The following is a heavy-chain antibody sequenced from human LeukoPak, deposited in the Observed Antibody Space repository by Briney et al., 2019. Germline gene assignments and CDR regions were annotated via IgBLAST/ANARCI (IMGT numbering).Heavy chain of an antibody. CDR3: ATLITYYYGSGNLDY. Sequence: PGGSLRLSCAASGFTFSDYSMSWIRQAPGKGLEWVSYISSSGSTIYYADSVKGRFTISRDNAKNSLYLQMNSLRAEDTAVYYCATLITYYYGSGNLDYWGQGTLVTVSS. D-gene: IGHD3-10*01. CDR1: GFTFSDYS. CDR2: ISSSGSTI. V-gene: IGHV3-11*04. J-gene: IGHJ4*02.